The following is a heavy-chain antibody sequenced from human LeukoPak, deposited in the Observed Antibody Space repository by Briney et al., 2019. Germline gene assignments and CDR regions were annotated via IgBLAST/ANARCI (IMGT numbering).Heavy chain of an antibody. CDR2: IYTSGST. D-gene: IGHD1-7*01. CDR3: ARETGTTRSYGMDV. CDR1: GGSISSYY. V-gene: IGHV4-4*07. Sequence: SETPSLTCTVSGGSISSYYWSWIRQPAGKGLEWIGRIYTSGSTNYNPSLKSRVTMSVDTSKNQFSLKLSSVTAADTAVYYCARETGTTRSYGMDVWGQGTTVTVSS. J-gene: IGHJ6*02.